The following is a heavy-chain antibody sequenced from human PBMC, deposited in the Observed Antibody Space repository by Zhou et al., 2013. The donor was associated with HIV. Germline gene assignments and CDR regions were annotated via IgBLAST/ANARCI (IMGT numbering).Heavy chain of an antibody. V-gene: IGHV1-69*05. D-gene: IGHD3-16*02. Sequence: QVELVQSGAEVRKPGSSVTVSCKASGGTLNTNIIIWVRQAPGQGLEWMGGILPLFGSPTYAQKFHGRVSISTDESTSTVSMELSRLTSDDTAIYFCARSLELVLVRGAPAMSFDLVGPKGQRSASL. J-gene: IGHJ3*01. CDR3: ARSLELVLVRGAPAMSFDL. CDR1: GGTLNTNI. CDR2: ILPLFGSP.